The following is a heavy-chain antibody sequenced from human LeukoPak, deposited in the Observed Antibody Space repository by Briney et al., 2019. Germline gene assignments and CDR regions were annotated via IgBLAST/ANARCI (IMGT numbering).Heavy chain of an antibody. Sequence: GASVKVSCKASGYTFTSYAMHWVRQAPGQRLEWMGWINAGNGNTKYSQKFQGRVTITRDTSASTAYMELSSLRSEDTAVYYCARRGEPYYYGSGSLPPFGYWGQGTLVTVSS. J-gene: IGHJ4*02. CDR2: INAGNGNT. CDR1: GYTFTSYA. D-gene: IGHD3-10*01. CDR3: ARRGEPYYYGSGSLPPFGY. V-gene: IGHV1-3*01.